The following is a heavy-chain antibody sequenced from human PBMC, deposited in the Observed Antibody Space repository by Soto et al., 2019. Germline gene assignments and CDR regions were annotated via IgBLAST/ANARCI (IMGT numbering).Heavy chain of an antibody. J-gene: IGHJ3*02. V-gene: IGHV4-31*03. CDR3: ARERGSEPYCSGGSCYLPDAFDI. Sequence: PSETLSLTCTVSGGSISSGGYYWSWIRQHPGKGLEWIGYIYYSGSTYYNPSLKSRVTISVDTSKNQFSLKLSSVTAADTAVYYCARERGSEPYCSGGSCYLPDAFDIWGQGTMVTVSS. D-gene: IGHD2-15*01. CDR2: IYYSGST. CDR1: GGSISSGGYY.